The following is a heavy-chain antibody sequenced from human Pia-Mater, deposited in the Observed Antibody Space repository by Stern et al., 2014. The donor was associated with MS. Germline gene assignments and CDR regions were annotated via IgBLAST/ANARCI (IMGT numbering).Heavy chain of an antibody. Sequence: VQLVESGPGLVKPSETLSLTCTVSGDSISSSSYYWGWIRQPPGKGLEWIGNIYYSGSTHYNPSLKSRVPISVDTSKHQFSLSLSSVTAADTAVYYCAAYYDSSGYLHWFDPWGQGTLVTVSS. D-gene: IGHD3-22*01. CDR2: IYYSGST. CDR1: GDSISSSSYY. J-gene: IGHJ5*02. CDR3: AAYYDSSGYLHWFDP. V-gene: IGHV4-39*01.